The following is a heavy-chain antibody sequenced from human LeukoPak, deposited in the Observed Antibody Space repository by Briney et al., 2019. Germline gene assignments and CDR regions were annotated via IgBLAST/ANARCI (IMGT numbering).Heavy chain of an antibody. CDR3: ARKGYYYDSSGFDY. J-gene: IGHJ4*02. V-gene: IGHV4-31*03. CDR2: IYYSGST. Sequence: SQTLSLTCTVSGGSISSGGYYWSWIRQHPGKGLEWIGYIYYSGSTYYNPSLKSRVTISVDTSKNQFSLKLSSVTAADTAVYYCARKGYYYDSSGFDYWGQGTVATVSS. D-gene: IGHD3-22*01. CDR1: GGSISSGGYY.